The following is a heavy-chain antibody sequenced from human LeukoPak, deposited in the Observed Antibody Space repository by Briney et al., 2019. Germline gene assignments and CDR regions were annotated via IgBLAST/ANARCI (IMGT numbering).Heavy chain of an antibody. CDR2: IYYSGST. Sequence: GSLRLSCAASGFNFRSYEMNWVRQAPGKGLEWIGSIYYSGSTHYNPSLKSRVTISVDTSKNQFSLKVSSVTAADTAVYYCARRELLSTPDAFDIWGQGTMVTVSS. V-gene: IGHV4-39*01. CDR3: ARRELLSTPDAFDI. D-gene: IGHD3-10*01. CDR1: GFNFRSYE. J-gene: IGHJ3*02.